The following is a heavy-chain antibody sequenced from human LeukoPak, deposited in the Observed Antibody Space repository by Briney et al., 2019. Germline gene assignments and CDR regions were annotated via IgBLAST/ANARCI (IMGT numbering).Heavy chain of an antibody. Sequence: GALVKVSCKASGYTFTGYYMHWVRQAPGQGLEWMGWINPNSGGTNYAQKFQGRVTMTRDTSISTAYMELSRLRSDDTAVYYCARGGAPYCSGGSCYSLGPDDAFDIWGQGTMVTVSS. V-gene: IGHV1-2*02. CDR1: GYTFTGYY. CDR3: ARGGAPYCSGGSCYSLGPDDAFDI. CDR2: INPNSGGT. J-gene: IGHJ3*02. D-gene: IGHD2-15*01.